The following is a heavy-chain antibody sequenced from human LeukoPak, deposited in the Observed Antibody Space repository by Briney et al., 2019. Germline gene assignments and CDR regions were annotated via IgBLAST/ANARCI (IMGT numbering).Heavy chain of an antibody. CDR2: ISSSGSTI. CDR1: GFTFSSYE. D-gene: IGHD4-23*01. V-gene: IGHV3-48*03. J-gene: IGHJ3*02. CDR3: ARGGYGANDDAFDI. Sequence: PGGSLRLSCAASGFTFSSYEMNWVRQAPGKGLEWVAYISSSGSTIYYADSVKGGFTISRDNAKNSLFLQMNSLRDEDTAVYYCARGGYGANDDAFDIWGQGTMVTVSS.